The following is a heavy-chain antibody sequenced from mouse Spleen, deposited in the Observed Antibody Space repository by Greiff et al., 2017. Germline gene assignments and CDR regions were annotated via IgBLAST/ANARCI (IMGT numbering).Heavy chain of an antibody. CDR2: ISSGGSYT. V-gene: IGHV5-9-3*01. D-gene: IGHD4-1*01. CDR3: ARRTGTGVFDD. Sequence: EVQGVESGGGLVKPGGSLKLSCAASGFTFSSYAMSWVRQTPEKRLEWVATISSGGSYTYYPDSVKGRFTISRDNAKNTLYLQMSSLRSEDTAMYYCARRTGTGVFDDWGQGTTLTVSS. J-gene: IGHJ2*01. CDR1: GFTFSSYA.